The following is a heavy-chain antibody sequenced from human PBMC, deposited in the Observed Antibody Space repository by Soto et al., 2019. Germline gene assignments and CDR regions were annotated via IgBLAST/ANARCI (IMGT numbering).Heavy chain of an antibody. CDR3: ARDVAMPTGLGLGY. Sequence: PGGALRRSCAASGFAFTDYGIHWVRQAPGKGLEWVAHISNDGSKKFYGDSVKGRFTISRDNSENTVYLQMTSLRPDDTAVFYCARDVAMPTGLGLGYWGQGTLVPVSS. CDR1: GFAFTDYG. J-gene: IGHJ4*02. CDR2: ISNDGSKK. D-gene: IGHD6-19*01. V-gene: IGHV3-30*03.